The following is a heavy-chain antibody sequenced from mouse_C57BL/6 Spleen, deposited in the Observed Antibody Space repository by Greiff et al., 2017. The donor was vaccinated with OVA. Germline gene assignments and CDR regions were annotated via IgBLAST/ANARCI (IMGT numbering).Heavy chain of an antibody. Sequence: EVMLVESGGGLVQPGGSMKLSCAASGFTFSDAWMDWVRQSPEKGLEWVAEIRNNANNHASYYAVSGQGRFTISRDDSKSSVYLRMSRLEDEATGYYYCTGDYDGDFDYWGQGTTLTVSS. CDR3: TGDYDGDFDY. V-gene: IGHV6-6*01. D-gene: IGHD2-4*01. CDR2: IRNNANNHAS. J-gene: IGHJ2*01. CDR1: GFTFSDAW.